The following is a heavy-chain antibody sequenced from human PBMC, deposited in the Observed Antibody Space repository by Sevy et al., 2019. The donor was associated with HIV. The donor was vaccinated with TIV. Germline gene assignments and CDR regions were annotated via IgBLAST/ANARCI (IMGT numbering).Heavy chain of an antibody. J-gene: IGHJ3*02. CDR2: IRYDGSTK. CDR1: GFTFNTYG. V-gene: IGHV3-30*02. Sequence: WGSLRLSCAASGFTFNTYGMHWVRQAPGKGLDWVAFIRYDGSTKYFTDSVKGRFTISRDNSRNTLYLQMNSLRPADTAVYYCVKGLGMVQGALLSDDIWGQGTMVTVSS. CDR3: VKGLGMVQGALLSDDI. D-gene: IGHD3-10*01.